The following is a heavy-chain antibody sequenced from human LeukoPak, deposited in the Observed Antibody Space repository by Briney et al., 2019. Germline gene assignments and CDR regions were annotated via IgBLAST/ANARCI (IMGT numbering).Heavy chain of an antibody. CDR3: ARDGPVPATADAFDI. D-gene: IGHD2-2*01. J-gene: IGHJ3*02. Sequence: GASLKISCKGSGYDFTTYWIGWVRQMPGQGLEWVGIIYPGDSDTRNSPSFQGQITISADKSISTVYLQWSSLKASDTAMYYCARDGPVPATADAFDIWGQGTMVTVSS. CDR2: IYPGDSDT. V-gene: IGHV5-51*01. CDR1: GYDFTTYW.